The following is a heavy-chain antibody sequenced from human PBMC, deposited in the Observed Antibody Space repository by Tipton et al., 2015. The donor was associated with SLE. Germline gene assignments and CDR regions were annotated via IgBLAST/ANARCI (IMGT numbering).Heavy chain of an antibody. CDR1: GGSISRST. Sequence: LSLTCTVSGGSISRSTYYWGWIRQPPGKGLEWVSSISSSSSYIYYADSVKGRFTISRDNAKNSLYLQMNSLRAEDTAVYYCARDLGKVSVRGVDDYWGQGTLVTVSS. J-gene: IGHJ4*02. D-gene: IGHD3-10*01. CDR2: ISSSSSYI. V-gene: IGHV3-21*01. CDR3: ARDLGKVSVRGVDDY.